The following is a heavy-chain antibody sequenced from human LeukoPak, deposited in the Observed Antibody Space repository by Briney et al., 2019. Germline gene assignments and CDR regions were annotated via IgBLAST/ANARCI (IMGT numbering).Heavy chain of an antibody. Sequence: SETLSLTCTVSGGSISSSSYYWGWIRQPPGKGVEWIGRIYYSGSTYYNPSLKSRVTISVDTSKNQFSLKLSSVTAADTAVYYCARGYSGSYRDYYYYMDVWGKGTTVTISS. CDR3: ARGYSGSYRDYYYYMDV. CDR1: GGSISSSSYY. D-gene: IGHD1-26*01. V-gene: IGHV4-39*07. CDR2: IYYSGST. J-gene: IGHJ6*03.